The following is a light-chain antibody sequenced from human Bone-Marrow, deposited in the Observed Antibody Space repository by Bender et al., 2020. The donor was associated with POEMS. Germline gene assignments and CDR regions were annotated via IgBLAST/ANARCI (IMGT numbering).Light chain of an antibody. CDR2: SSH. CDR3: AVWDDSLNGWV. CDR1: SSNIGAHA. J-gene: IGLJ3*02. V-gene: IGLV1-44*01. Sequence: QSVLTQPPSASGTPGQRVTISCSGGSSNIGAHAVNWYQHLPGTAPKLLIYSSHRRPSEVPDRCSGSRSGTSASLAISGLQSEDEADDYWAVWDDSLNGWVFGGEAKLTVL.